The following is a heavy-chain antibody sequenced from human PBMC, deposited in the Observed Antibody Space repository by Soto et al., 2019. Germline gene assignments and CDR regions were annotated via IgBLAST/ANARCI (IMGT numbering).Heavy chain of an antibody. V-gene: IGHV6-1*01. Sequence: SQTLSLTCAISGDSVYSNSAAWNWIRQSPSRGLEWLGRTYYRSQWYNDYAVSVKSRITINPNTSKNQFSRQLNSVTPEDTAVYYRARDSVKNPGRSDYVWGSYRYTEPGDAFDIWGQGTMVTVSS. CDR2: TYYRSQWYN. CDR3: ARDSVKNPGRSDYVWGSYRYTEPGDAFDI. D-gene: IGHD3-16*02. CDR1: GDSVYSNSAA. J-gene: IGHJ3*02.